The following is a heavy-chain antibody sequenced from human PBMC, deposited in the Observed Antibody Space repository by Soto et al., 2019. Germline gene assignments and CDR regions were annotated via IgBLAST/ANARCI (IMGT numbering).Heavy chain of an antibody. J-gene: IGHJ4*02. V-gene: IGHV3-21*04. CDR1: GFTFSIYT. CDR3: ARDWGGLGY. CDR2: ISQTGSVI. Sequence: PGGSLRLSCTASGFTFSIYTMNWVRQAPGKGLEWVSSISQTGSVIFYADSVQGRFTISRDNVKNSPFLQMNSLRVEDTAVYYCARDWGGLGYWGQGTLVTVSS. D-gene: IGHD3-10*01.